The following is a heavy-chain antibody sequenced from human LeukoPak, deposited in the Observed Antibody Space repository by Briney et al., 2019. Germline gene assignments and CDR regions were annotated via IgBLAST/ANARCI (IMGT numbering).Heavy chain of an antibody. Sequence: PGWSLRLSCAASGFGFSSYWMSWVRHNPGKGLEWVANINQDGTTKYYRDFAKGRFTISRDNAQNSLYLQINSLRAEDTAVYYCAREKGTMIRAMAFEMWGQGTMVTVSS. V-gene: IGHV3-7*01. CDR1: GFGFSSYW. J-gene: IGHJ3*02. D-gene: IGHD3-10*01. CDR2: INQDGTTK. CDR3: AREKGTMIRAMAFEM.